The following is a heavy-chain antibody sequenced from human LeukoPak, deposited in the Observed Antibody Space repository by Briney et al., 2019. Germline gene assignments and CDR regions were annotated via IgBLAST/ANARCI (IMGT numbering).Heavy chain of an antibody. CDR1: SGSIRNSNYY. V-gene: IGHV4-39*01. J-gene: IGHJ4*02. CDR2: IFYDGSS. D-gene: IGHD3-10*01. CDR3: SGRDADY. Sequence: SSETLSLTCTVSSGSIRNSNYYWGWIRQPPGKGLEWIGSIFYDGSSDYNPSLKSRVTISVDTSKNKFSLKVNSVTAADTAVYYGSGRDADYWGQGTLVTVSS.